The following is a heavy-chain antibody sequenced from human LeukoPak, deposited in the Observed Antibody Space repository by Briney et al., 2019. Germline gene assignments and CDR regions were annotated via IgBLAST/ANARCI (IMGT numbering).Heavy chain of an antibody. D-gene: IGHD3-10*01. J-gene: IGHJ3*02. CDR1: GFTFDDYA. CDR3: AKDMGSNSGSYFHDAFDI. V-gene: IGHV3-9*01. Sequence: PGGSLRLSCAASGFTFDDYAMHWVRQAPGKGLEWVSGISWNSGSIGYADSVKGRFTISRDNAKNSLYLQMNSLRAEDTALYYCAKDMGSNSGSYFHDAFDIWGQGTMVTVSS. CDR2: ISWNSGSI.